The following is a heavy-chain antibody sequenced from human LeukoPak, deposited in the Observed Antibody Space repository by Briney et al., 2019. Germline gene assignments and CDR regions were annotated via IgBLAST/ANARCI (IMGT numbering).Heavy chain of an antibody. CDR3: ATLVSTRYYFDY. D-gene: IGHD5/OR15-5a*01. Sequence: SETLSLTCSVSGGSIRSTTYYWGWIRQPPGKGLEWIGSIYYSGNTYYSPSLMSRVTISVDTSKNQFSLNLSSVTAADTAVYFCATLVSTRYYFDYWGQGTLVTVSS. CDR2: IYYSGNT. J-gene: IGHJ4*02. V-gene: IGHV4-39*07. CDR1: GGSIRSTTYY.